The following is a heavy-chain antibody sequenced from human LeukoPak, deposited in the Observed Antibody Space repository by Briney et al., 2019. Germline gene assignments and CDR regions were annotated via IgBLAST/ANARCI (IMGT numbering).Heavy chain of an antibody. CDR1: GASISSHY. Sequence: SETLTLTCTVSGASISSHYWSWIRQTPGKGLEWIGCIHTNGNNNYNPPLRGRVTMSVDTSKNQFSLKMTSVTAADTAVHYCARGYFDSRDSSNPFDNWGQGTLVTVSS. J-gene: IGHJ4*02. D-gene: IGHD3-9*01. V-gene: IGHV4-4*09. CDR3: ARGYFDSRDSSNPFDN. CDR2: IHTNGNN.